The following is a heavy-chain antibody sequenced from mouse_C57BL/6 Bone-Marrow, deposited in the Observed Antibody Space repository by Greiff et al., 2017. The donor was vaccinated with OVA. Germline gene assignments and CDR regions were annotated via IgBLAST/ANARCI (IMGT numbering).Heavy chain of an antibody. CDR3: ATPLPIYYGSSYLDY. Sequence: QVQLQQPGTELVKPGASVKLSCKASGYTFTSYRMHWVKQRPGQGLEWIGNINPSNGGTNYNEKFKSKATLTVDKSSSTADMQISSLTSEDSAVYYCATPLPIYYGSSYLDYWGQGTTLTVSS. J-gene: IGHJ2*01. V-gene: IGHV1-53*01. CDR2: INPSNGGT. D-gene: IGHD1-1*01. CDR1: GYTFTSYR.